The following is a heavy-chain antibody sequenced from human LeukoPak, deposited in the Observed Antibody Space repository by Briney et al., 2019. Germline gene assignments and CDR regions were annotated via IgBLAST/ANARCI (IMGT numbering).Heavy chain of an antibody. CDR3: AKDAYSSGPNWFDP. V-gene: IGHV3-30*04. J-gene: IGHJ5*02. D-gene: IGHD6-19*01. Sequence: GGSPRLSCAASGFSFSDYAIHWVRQAPGKGLEWVALISYDETNKYYADSVKGRFTISRDNSKNTVFLQMNSLRPEDTAVYYCAKDAYSSGPNWFDPWGQGTLVTVSS. CDR1: GFSFSDYA. CDR2: ISYDETNK.